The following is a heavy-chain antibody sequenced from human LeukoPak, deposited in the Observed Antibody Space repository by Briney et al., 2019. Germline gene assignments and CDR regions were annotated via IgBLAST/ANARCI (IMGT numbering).Heavy chain of an antibody. CDR3: ATWAATILGTDY. D-gene: IGHD3-3*01. CDR1: GMTFERHG. V-gene: IGHV3-30*02. Sequence: GGSLRLSCAVSGMTFERHGMHWVRQPPGKGLEWLAFIKYDGSRTDYEDSVKGRFTVSRDNSKNTLYLQMNSLRSEDTAVYYCATWAATILGTDYWGQGTLVTVSS. J-gene: IGHJ4*02. CDR2: IKYDGSRT.